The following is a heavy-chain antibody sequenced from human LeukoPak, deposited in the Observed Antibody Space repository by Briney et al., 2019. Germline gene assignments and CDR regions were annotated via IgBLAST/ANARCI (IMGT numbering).Heavy chain of an antibody. CDR3: ARAAGPWPYYFDY. V-gene: IGHV3-53*01. J-gene: IGHJ4*02. CDR1: GFTVSSNY. Sequence: GGSLRRSCAASGFTVSSNYMSWVRQAPGKGLEWASVIYSGGSTYYADSVKGRFTFSRDNSKNTLYLQMNSLRAEDTAVYYCARAAGPWPYYFDYWGQGTLVTVSS. CDR2: IYSGGST.